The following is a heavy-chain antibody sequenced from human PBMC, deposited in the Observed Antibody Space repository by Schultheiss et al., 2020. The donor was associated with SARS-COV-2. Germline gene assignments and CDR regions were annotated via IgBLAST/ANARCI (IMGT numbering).Heavy chain of an antibody. J-gene: IGHJ4*02. V-gene: IGHV3-33*08. CDR3: ARDPGPYDSSGPTDY. D-gene: IGHD3-22*01. CDR2: IWYDGSNK. CDR1: GFTFTYHA. Sequence: GGSLRLSCAASGFTFTYHAMTWVRQAPGKGLEWVAVIWYDGSNKYYADSVKGRFTISRDNSKNTLYLQMNSLRAEDTAVYYCARDPGPYDSSGPTDYWGQGTLVTVSS.